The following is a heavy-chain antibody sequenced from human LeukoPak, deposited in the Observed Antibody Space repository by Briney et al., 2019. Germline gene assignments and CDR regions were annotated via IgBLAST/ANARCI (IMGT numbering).Heavy chain of an antibody. Sequence: GASVKVSCKASGYTFTGYYMHWVRQAPGQGLEWMGWINPNSGGTNYAQKFQGRVTMTRDTSISTAYMELSRLRSDDTAVYYCARERAYCSSTSCYLGGAFDIWGKGTMVTVSS. CDR3: ARERAYCSSTSCYLGGAFDI. V-gene: IGHV1-2*02. D-gene: IGHD2-2*01. CDR1: GYTFTGYY. CDR2: INPNSGGT. J-gene: IGHJ3*02.